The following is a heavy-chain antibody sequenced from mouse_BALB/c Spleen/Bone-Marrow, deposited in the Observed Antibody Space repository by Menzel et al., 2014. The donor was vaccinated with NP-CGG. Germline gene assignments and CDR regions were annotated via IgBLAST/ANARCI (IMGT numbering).Heavy chain of an antibody. J-gene: IGHJ4*01. Sequence: EVMLVESGGGLVQPGGSRKLSCAASGFTFSSFGMHWVRQAPEKGLEWVAYISNGSSTIYYADTVKGRFTISRDNPKNTLFLQMTSLRSDDTAMYYCARKGAMITHYYAMDYWGQGTSITVSS. CDR3: ARKGAMITHYYAMDY. CDR2: ISNGSSTI. V-gene: IGHV5-17*02. CDR1: GFTFSSFG. D-gene: IGHD2-4*01.